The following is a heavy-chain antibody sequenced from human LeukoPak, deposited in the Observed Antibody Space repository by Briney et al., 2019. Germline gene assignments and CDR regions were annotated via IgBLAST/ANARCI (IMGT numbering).Heavy chain of an antibody. CDR3: ARTPWDILTGYYTFDY. CDR2: ISSSSSYI. CDR1: GFTLSSYS. V-gene: IGHV3-21*01. D-gene: IGHD3-9*01. Sequence: GGSLRLSCAASGFTLSSYSMNWVRQAPGKGLEWVSSISSSSSYIYYADSVKGRFTISRDNAKNSLYLQMNSLRAEDTAVYYCARTPWDILTGYYTFDYWGQGTLVTVSS. J-gene: IGHJ4*02.